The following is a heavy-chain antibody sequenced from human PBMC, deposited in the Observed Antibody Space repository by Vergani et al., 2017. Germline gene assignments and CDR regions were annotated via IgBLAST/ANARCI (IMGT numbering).Heavy chain of an antibody. Sequence: LQLQQSGPGLVKPSETLFLTCTVSADSISSGSYYWGWIRQPPGKSLEWIGSIYYSGLTYYNPSLKSRVAISVDTSKNQFSLKVTSVTAADTAVYFCARQRPGSGWSPGDFDDWGQGILVTVSS. V-gene: IGHV4-39*01. J-gene: IGHJ4*02. CDR1: ADSISSGSYY. D-gene: IGHD6-19*01. CDR2: IYYSGLT. CDR3: ARQRPGSGWSPGDFDD.